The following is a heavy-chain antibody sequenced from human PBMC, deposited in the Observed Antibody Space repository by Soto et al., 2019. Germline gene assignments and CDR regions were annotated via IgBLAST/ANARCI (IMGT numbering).Heavy chain of an antibody. D-gene: IGHD3-16*01. V-gene: IGHV1-3*01. Sequence: QVQLVQSGAEVKKPGASVKVSCKASGYTFTSYAMHWVRQAPGQRLEWMGWINAGNGNTKYSQKFQGRVSITRDTSASTAYMELSSLRSEDTAVYYCARGYGGPIGWFDPWGQGTLVTVSS. CDR3: ARGYGGPIGWFDP. CDR2: INAGNGNT. CDR1: GYTFTSYA. J-gene: IGHJ5*02.